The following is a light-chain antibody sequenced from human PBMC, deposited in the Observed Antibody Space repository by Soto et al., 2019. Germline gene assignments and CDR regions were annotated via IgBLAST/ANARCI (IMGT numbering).Light chain of an antibody. Sequence: EIVLTQSPVTLSLSPWERATLSCRASQSVSRSLAWYQQKPGQAPRLLVYDASNRATGIPARFSASGSGTDFTLTISSLEPEDFAVYYCQQRSNWPPITFGQGTRLEIK. CDR1: QSVSRS. J-gene: IGKJ5*01. CDR3: QQRSNWPPIT. V-gene: IGKV3-11*01. CDR2: DAS.